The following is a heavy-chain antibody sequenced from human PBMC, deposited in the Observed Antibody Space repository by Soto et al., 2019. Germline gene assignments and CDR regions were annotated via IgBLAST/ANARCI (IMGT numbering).Heavy chain of an antibody. CDR2: IYYSGST. J-gene: IGHJ4*02. V-gene: IGHV4-59*01. CDR3: ARSYGGGYYFDY. Sequence: SETLSLTCTVPGGSISSYYWSWIRQPPGKGLEWIGYIYYSGSTNYNPSLKSRVTISVDTSKNQFSLKLSSVTAADTAVYYCARSYGGGYYFDYWGQGTLVTVS. CDR1: GGSISSYY. D-gene: IGHD5-18*01.